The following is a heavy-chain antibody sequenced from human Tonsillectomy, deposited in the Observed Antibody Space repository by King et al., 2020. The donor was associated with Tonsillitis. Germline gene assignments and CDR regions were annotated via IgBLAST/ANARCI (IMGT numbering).Heavy chain of an antibody. D-gene: IGHD1-26*01. CDR1: GFTFSSYA. CDR2: ISYDGSNK. J-gene: IGHJ4*01. V-gene: IGHV3-30-3*01. CDR3: ARGWELLGR. Sequence: VQLVESGGGVVQPGRSLRLSCAASGFTFSSYAMHWVRQAPGKGLEWVAVISYDGSNKYYADSVKGRFTISRDNSKNTLYLQMNSLRAEDTAVYYCARGWELLGRWGHGTLVTVSS.